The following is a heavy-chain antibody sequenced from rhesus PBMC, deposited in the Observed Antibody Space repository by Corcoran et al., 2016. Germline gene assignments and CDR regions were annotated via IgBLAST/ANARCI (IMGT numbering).Heavy chain of an antibody. Sequence: QVQLQESGPGLVKPSETLFLPCAVSGGSISDSYRCRWIRQPPGQRLEWSGYIYGSSTSTNYNPTHKSRVTISKDTSKNQFSLKLRSVTAADTAVYYCARVVVIAAAGKDFDYWGQGVLVTVSS. J-gene: IGHJ4*01. CDR2: IYGSSTST. D-gene: IGHD6-25*01. CDR3: ARVVVIAAAGKDFDY. CDR1: GGSISDSYR. V-gene: IGHV4S10*01.